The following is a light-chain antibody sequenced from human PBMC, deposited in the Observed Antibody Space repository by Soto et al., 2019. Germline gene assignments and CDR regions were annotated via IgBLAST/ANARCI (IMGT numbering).Light chain of an antibody. Sequence: AIPMTQSPSSLSASVGDRVTITCRASQGIKNDLGWYQQKPGKAPKLLIYAASSLQSGVPSRFSGSGSGTDFTLTISSLQPDDFAPYYCLQDYNYPLTFGQGTKVEIK. CDR1: QGIKND. J-gene: IGKJ1*01. CDR3: LQDYNYPLT. CDR2: AAS. V-gene: IGKV1-6*01.